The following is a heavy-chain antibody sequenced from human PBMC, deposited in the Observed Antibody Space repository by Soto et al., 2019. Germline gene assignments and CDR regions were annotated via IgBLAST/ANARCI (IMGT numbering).Heavy chain of an antibody. Sequence: GSLRLSCAASGFTFSSYAVSWVRQAPGKGPEWISSISGSGSTIYYADSVKGRFTISRDNSKNTLYLQMSSLRAEDTAVYYCAKVFYHYDSSGYYYFDYWGQGTLVTVSS. J-gene: IGHJ4*02. D-gene: IGHD3-22*01. CDR3: AKVFYHYDSSGYYYFDY. CDR1: GFTFSSYA. CDR2: ISGSGSTI. V-gene: IGHV3-23*01.